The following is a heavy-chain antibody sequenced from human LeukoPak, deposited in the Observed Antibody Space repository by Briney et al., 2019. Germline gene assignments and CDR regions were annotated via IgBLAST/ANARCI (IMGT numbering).Heavy chain of an antibody. V-gene: IGHV4-38-2*02. CDR3: AREGRYFDL. J-gene: IGHJ2*01. CDR2: IYHSGST. Sequence: SETLSLTCTVSGYSISSGYYWGWTRQPPGKGLEWIGSIYHSGSTYYNPSLKSRVTISVDTSKNQFSLKLSSVTAADTAVYYCAREGRYFDLWGRGTLVTVSS. CDR1: GYSISSGYY.